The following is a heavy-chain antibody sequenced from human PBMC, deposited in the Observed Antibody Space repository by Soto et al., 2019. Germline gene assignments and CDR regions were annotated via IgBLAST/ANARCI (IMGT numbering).Heavy chain of an antibody. J-gene: IGHJ4*02. Sequence: PSEILSLTCAVYGGSFSGYYWSWIRQPPGKGLEWIGEINHSGSTNYNPSLKSRVTISVDASKNQFYLKLNSVTAADTAVYDCARPTSFSRRSAASIDYWGQRTLVTASS. CDR2: INHSGST. CDR1: GGSFSGYY. D-gene: IGHD6-25*01. CDR3: ARPTSFSRRSAASIDY. V-gene: IGHV4-34*01.